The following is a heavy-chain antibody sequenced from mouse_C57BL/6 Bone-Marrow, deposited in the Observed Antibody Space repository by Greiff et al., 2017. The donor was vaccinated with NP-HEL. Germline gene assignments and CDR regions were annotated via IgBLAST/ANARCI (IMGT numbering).Heavy chain of an antibody. D-gene: IGHD2-5*01. V-gene: IGHV5-17*01. J-gene: IGHJ1*03. CDR3: ARTGPYYSNYVWYFDV. CDR1: GFTFSDYG. CDR2: ISSGSSTI. Sequence: DVHLVESGGGLVKPGGSLKLSCAASGFTFSDYGMHWVRQAPEKGLEWVAYISSGSSTIYYADTVKGRFTISRDNAKNSLFLQMTSLSSDDTAMYYCARTGPYYSNYVWYFDVWGTGTTVTVSS.